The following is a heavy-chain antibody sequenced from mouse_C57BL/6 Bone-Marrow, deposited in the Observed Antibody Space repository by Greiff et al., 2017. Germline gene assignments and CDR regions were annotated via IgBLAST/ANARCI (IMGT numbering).Heavy chain of an antibody. D-gene: IGHD2-4*01. J-gene: IGHJ4*01. Sequence: QVQLQQPGAELVKPGASVKLSCKASGYTFTNYWMHWVKQRPGQGLEWIGMMHPNGGSPDYNEKFKSEATLSVDNSSRTAYMELSSLTSEDSAVYYCARSYDYDDYTMDYWGQGTSVTVSS. V-gene: IGHV1-64*01. CDR2: MHPNGGSP. CDR1: GYTFTNYW. CDR3: ARSYDYDDYTMDY.